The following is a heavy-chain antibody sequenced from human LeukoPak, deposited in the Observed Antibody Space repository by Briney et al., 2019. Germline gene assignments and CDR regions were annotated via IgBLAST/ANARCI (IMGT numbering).Heavy chain of an antibody. CDR1: GFTFSTYA. V-gene: IGHV3-23*01. J-gene: IGHJ4*02. CDR3: TKDNGGNGGSWYSPVDF. CDR2: ISGSSNNT. D-gene: IGHD2-15*01. Sequence: GGSLRLSCAASGFTFSTYAMSWVRQAPGKGLEWVSVISGSSNNTYYADSVKGRFTISRDNSKNTLSLQMSSLRAEDTAVYYCTKDNGGNGGSWYSPVDFWGQGTLVTVSS.